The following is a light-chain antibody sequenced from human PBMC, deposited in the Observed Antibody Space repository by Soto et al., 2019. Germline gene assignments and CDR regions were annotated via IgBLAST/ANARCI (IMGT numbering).Light chain of an antibody. J-gene: IGLJ3*02. Sequence: QSVLTQPPSASGTPGQRVIISCSGKTPNIGSNYVYWYRHLPGTAPQLLIYRNNQRPSGVPDRFSGSKSQTSASLAISGLRSEDEADYYCASWDDSLSGRVFGGGTQLTVL. CDR3: ASWDDSLSGRV. CDR1: TPNIGSNY. V-gene: IGLV1-47*01. CDR2: RNN.